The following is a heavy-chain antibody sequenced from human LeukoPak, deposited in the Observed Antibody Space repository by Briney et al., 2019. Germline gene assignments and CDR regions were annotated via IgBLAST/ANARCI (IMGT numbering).Heavy chain of an antibody. V-gene: IGHV1-8*03. D-gene: IGHD5-18*01. CDR1: GYTFSNYD. CDR3: ARALPHRRLMDTTMEQHWFDP. CDR2: INPNSGNT. J-gene: IGHJ5*02. Sequence: ASVKVSCKASGYTFSNYDINWVRQAAGQGLEWMGWINPNSGNTNYAQKFQGRVTITRNTSISTAYMELSSLRSEDTAVYYCARALPHRRLMDTTMEQHWFDPWGQGTLVTVSS.